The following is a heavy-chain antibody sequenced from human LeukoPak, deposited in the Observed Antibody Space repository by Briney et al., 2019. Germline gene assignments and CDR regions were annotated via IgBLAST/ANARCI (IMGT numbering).Heavy chain of an antibody. CDR3: ARDVGSSGLSS. J-gene: IGHJ5*02. CDR1: GFTFSSNG. V-gene: IGHV3-33*01. Sequence: GGSLRLSCAASGFTFSSNGMHWVRQAPGKGLEWVAVIWYDGSNKYYADSVKGRFTISRDNPKNTLYLQMNSLRAEDTAVYYCARDVGSSGLSSWGQGVLVTVSS. CDR2: IWYDGSNK. D-gene: IGHD6-19*01.